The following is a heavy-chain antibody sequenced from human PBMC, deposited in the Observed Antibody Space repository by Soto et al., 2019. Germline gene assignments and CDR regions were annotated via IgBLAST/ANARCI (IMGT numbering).Heavy chain of an antibody. Sequence: GGPLRLSCTASGFAFRSHAMQWVRQAPGKGLEWVAVISSDGATKYVADSLKGRFTISRDNFESTMSLQMNNLRPEETALYYCARSSVHIAAAGRLDLWGPGTLVTVSS. D-gene: IGHD6-13*01. V-gene: IGHV3-30*14. CDR1: GFAFRSHA. CDR3: ARSSVHIAAAGRLDL. CDR2: ISSDGATK. J-gene: IGHJ5*02.